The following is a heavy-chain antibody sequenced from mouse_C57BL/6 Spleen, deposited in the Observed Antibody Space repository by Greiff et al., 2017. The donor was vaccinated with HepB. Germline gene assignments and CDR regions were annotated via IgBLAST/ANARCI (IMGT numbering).Heavy chain of an antibody. CDR1: GYTFTSYW. J-gene: IGHJ4*01. Sequence: QVQLQQPGAELVKPGASVKLSCKASGYTFTSYWMHWVKQRPGQGLEWIGMIHPNSGSTNYNEKFKSKATLTVDKSSSTAYMQLSSLTSEDSAVYYCARRDIGYDGYSYYAMDYWGQGTSVTVSS. D-gene: IGHD2-3*01. CDR3: ARRDIGYDGYSYYAMDY. CDR2: IHPNSGST. V-gene: IGHV1-64*01.